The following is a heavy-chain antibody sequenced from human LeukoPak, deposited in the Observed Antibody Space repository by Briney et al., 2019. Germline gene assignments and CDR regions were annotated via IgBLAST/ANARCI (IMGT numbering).Heavy chain of an antibody. J-gene: IGHJ4*02. D-gene: IGHD3-22*01. Sequence: ASVKVSCKASGYTFTSYYMHWVRQAPGQGLEWMGIINPSGGSTSYAQKFQGRVTMTRDTSTSTVYMELSSLRSEDTAVYYCAREPYYYDSSGYHSAYYFDYWGQGTLVTVSA. CDR1: GYTFTSYY. CDR2: INPSGGST. CDR3: AREPYYYDSSGYHSAYYFDY. V-gene: IGHV1-46*01.